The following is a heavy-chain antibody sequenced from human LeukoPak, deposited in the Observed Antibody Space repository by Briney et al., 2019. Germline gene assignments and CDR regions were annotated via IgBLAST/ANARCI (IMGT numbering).Heavy chain of an antibody. CDR3: ARDLKYYYDSSGYYFRAFDI. CDR1: GGSISSYY. Sequence: PSETLSLTCTVSGGSISSYYWSWIRQPPGKGLEWIGYIYYSGSTNYNPSLKSRVTISVDTSKNQFSLKLSSVTAADTAVYYCARDLKYYYDSSGYYFRAFDIWGQGTMVTVSS. V-gene: IGHV4-59*01. D-gene: IGHD3-22*01. CDR2: IYYSGST. J-gene: IGHJ3*02.